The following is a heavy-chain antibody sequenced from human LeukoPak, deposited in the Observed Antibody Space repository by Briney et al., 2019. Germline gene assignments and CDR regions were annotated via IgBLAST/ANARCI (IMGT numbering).Heavy chain of an antibody. D-gene: IGHD3-16*01. CDR2: INHSGST. J-gene: IGHJ3*02. CDR3: ARGTNLGGVAFDI. V-gene: IGHV4-34*01. Sequence: SETLPLTCAVYGGSFSGYYWSWIRQPPGKGLEWIGEINHSGSTNYNPSLKSRVTISVDTSKNQFSLKLSSVTAADTAVYYCARGTNLGGVAFDIWGQGTMVTVSS. CDR1: GGSFSGYY.